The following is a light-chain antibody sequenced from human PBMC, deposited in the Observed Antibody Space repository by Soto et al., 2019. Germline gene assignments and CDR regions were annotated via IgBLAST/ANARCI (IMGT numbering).Light chain of an antibody. Sequence: QSALTQPASVSGSPGQSITISCTGTSSDVGGYNYVSWYQQHPGKAPKLMIYEVSNRPSGVSNRFSGSKSGNTASLTISGLQAEGEADYYCSSYTSSSTLVFGTGTKV. J-gene: IGLJ1*01. CDR3: SSYTSSSTLV. V-gene: IGLV2-14*01. CDR2: EVS. CDR1: SSDVGGYNY.